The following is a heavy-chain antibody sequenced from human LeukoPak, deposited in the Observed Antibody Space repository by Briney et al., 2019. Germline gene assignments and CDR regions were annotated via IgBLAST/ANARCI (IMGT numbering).Heavy chain of an antibody. V-gene: IGHV3-64*01. D-gene: IGHD4-17*01. CDR1: GFTFSSYA. Sequence: GGSLRLSCAASGFTFSSYAMHWVRQAPGKGLEYVSAISSNGGSTYYANSVKGRFTISRDNSKNTLYLQMGSLRAEGMAVYYCARGSTVTYLTVFDYWGQGTLVTVSS. CDR2: ISSNGGST. J-gene: IGHJ4*02. CDR3: ARGSTVTYLTVFDY.